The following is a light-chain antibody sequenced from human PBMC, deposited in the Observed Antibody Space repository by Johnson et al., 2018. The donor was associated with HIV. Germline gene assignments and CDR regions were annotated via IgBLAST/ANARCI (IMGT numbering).Light chain of an antibody. Sequence: QSVLTQPPSVSAAPGQKVIISCSGSSSNIGNNYVSWYQQIPGTAPKLLIYENNKRPSGIPDRFSGSKSGPSATLGITGLQTVDEADYYCGTWDSSLSAGVFGTGTKVTVL. CDR2: ENN. CDR1: SSNIGNNY. V-gene: IGLV1-51*01. J-gene: IGLJ1*01. CDR3: GTWDSSLSAGV.